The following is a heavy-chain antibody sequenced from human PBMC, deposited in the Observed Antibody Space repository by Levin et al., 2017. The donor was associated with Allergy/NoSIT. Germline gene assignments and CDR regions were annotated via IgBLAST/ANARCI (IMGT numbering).Heavy chain of an antibody. Sequence: GGSLRLSCAASGFTFSSYSMNWVRQAPGKGLEWVSYISSSSSTIYYADSVKGRFTISRDNAKNSLYLQMNSLRAEDTAVYYCARDRGYSGYDYLYWYFDLWGRGTLVTVSS. V-gene: IGHV3-48*01. CDR3: ARDRGYSGYDYLYWYFDL. D-gene: IGHD5-12*01. J-gene: IGHJ2*01. CDR1: GFTFSSYS. CDR2: ISSSSSTI.